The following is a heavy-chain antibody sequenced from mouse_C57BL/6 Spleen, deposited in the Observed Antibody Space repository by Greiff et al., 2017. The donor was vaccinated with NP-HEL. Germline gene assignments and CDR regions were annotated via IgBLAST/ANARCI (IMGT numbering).Heavy chain of an antibody. V-gene: IGHV1-7*01. J-gene: IGHJ2*01. Sequence: QVQLQQSGAELAKPGASVKLSCKASGYTFTSYWMHWVKQRPGQGLEWIGYINPSSGYTKYNQKFKDKATLTADKSSSTAYMQLSSLTYEDSAVYYCARGFNWDGDYFDYWGQGTTLTVSS. CDR1: GYTFTSYW. D-gene: IGHD4-1*02. CDR3: ARGFNWDGDYFDY. CDR2: INPSSGYT.